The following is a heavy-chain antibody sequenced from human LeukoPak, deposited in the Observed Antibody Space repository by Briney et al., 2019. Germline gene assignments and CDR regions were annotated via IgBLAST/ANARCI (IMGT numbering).Heavy chain of an antibody. Sequence: PSETLSLTCTVSGGSISSSSYYWGWIRQPPGKGLEWIGSIYYSGSTYYNPSLKSRVTISVDTSKNQLSLKLSSVTAADTAVYYCARVTGWFGELLYRYYFDYWGQGTLVTVSS. CDR2: IYYSGST. CDR3: ARVTGWFGELLYRYYFDY. J-gene: IGHJ4*02. V-gene: IGHV4-39*01. D-gene: IGHD3-10*01. CDR1: GGSISSSSYY.